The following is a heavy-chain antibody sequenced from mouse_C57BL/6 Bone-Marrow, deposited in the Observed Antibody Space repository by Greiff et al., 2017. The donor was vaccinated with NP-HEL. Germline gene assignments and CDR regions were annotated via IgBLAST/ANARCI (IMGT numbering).Heavy chain of an antibody. D-gene: IGHD1-1*01. CDR2: INPYNGDT. CDR3: ARGSYYGSSLDY. J-gene: IGHJ2*01. V-gene: IGHV1-20*01. Sequence: VQLKESGPELVKPGDSVKISCKASGYSFTGYFMNWVMQSHGKSLEWIGRINPYNGDTFYNQKFKGKATLTVDKSSSTAHMELRSLTSEASSVYYCARGSYYGSSLDYWGQGTTLTVSS. CDR1: GYSFTGYF.